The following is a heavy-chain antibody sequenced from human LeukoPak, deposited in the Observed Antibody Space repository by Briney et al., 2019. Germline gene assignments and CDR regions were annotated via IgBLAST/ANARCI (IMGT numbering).Heavy chain of an antibody. Sequence: SETLSLTCTVSGGSISSYYWSWIRQPPGKGLEWIGYIYYSGSTNYNPSLKSRVTISVDTSKNQFSLKLSSVTAADTAVYYCARGYGSGATRFFAFDIWGQGTMVTVSP. J-gene: IGHJ3*02. D-gene: IGHD3-10*01. CDR1: GGSISSYY. CDR3: ARGYGSGATRFFAFDI. CDR2: IYYSGST. V-gene: IGHV4-59*01.